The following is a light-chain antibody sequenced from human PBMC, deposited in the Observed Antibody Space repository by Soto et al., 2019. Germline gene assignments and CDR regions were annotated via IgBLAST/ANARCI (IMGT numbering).Light chain of an antibody. V-gene: IGLV2-14*01. Sequence: QSALTQPASVSGSPGQSITISCTGTSSDVGGYNYVSWYQQHPGKAPKLMIYDVSNRPSGVSNRFSGSKSGNTASLTISGLQAKDEADYYCSSYKSNSPYVFGTGTKVTVL. J-gene: IGLJ1*01. CDR1: SSDVGGYNY. CDR2: DVS. CDR3: SSYKSNSPYV.